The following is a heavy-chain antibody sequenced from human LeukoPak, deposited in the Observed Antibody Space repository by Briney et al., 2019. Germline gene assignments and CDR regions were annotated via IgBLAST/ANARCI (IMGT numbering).Heavy chain of an antibody. CDR2: IYYSGRT. Sequence: SETLSLTCTVSGGSISSYYWSWIRQPPGKGLEWIGYIYYSGRTNYNPSLKSRVTISVDTSKNQVSLKLSSVTAANTAVYYCAREGFSGYTVDYWGQGTLVTVSS. CDR3: AREGFSGYTVDY. CDR1: GGSISSYY. D-gene: IGHD5-12*01. J-gene: IGHJ4*02. V-gene: IGHV4-59*01.